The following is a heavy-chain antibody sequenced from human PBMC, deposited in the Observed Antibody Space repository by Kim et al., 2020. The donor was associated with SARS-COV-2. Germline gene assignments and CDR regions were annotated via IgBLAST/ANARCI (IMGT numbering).Heavy chain of an antibody. J-gene: IGHJ2*01. V-gene: IGHV3-23*01. CDR2: ISSRGGTS. Sequence: GGSLRLSCVASGFTFNSSSMGWVRQAPGKGLEWVSSISSRGGTSYYADSVKGRFTISRDISRSTLLLQMNSLRAEDTAVYFCAKRGGGGGRGGAFGYGGR. CDR3: AKRGGGGGRGGAFGY. CDR1: GFTFNSSS. D-gene: IGHD3-16*01.